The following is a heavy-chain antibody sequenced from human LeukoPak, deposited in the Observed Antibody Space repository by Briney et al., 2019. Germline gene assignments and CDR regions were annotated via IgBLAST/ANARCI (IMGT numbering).Heavy chain of an antibody. D-gene: IGHD3-10*01. CDR2: ISSSSSYI. V-gene: IGHV3-21*01. Sequence: PGGSLRLSCAASGFTFSSYSMNWVRQAPGKGLEWVSSISSSSSYIYYADSVKGRFTISRDNAKNSLYLQMNSLRAEDTAVYYCARDTPSGGSVDYWGQGTLVTVSS. CDR3: ARDTPSGGSVDY. J-gene: IGHJ4*02. CDR1: GFTFSSYS.